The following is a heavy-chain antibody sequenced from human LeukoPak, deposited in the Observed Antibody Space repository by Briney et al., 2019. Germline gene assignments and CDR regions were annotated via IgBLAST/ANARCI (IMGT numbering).Heavy chain of an antibody. CDR1: GGSISSSNW. CDR3: ASAGHDGIGYKVC. V-gene: IGHV4-4*02. CDR2: IYHSGSA. Sequence: PSETLSLTCAVSGGSISSSNWWSLVRQPPGKGLEWIGEIYHSGSANYNPSLKSRVTISVDKSKNQFSLRLSSVTAADTAVYYCASAGHDGIGYKVCWGQGTLVTVSS. D-gene: IGHD3-22*01. J-gene: IGHJ4*02.